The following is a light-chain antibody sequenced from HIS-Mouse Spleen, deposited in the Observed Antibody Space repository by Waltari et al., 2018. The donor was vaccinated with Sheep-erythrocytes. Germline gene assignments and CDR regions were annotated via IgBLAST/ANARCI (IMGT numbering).Light chain of an antibody. CDR1: QSVLYSSNNKNY. V-gene: IGKV4-1*01. Sequence: DIVMTQSPDSLAVSLGERATINCKSSQSVLYSSNNKNYLAWYQQKPGQPPKLLIYWASTRESGVPDRFSGSGSGTDFTLTISSLQAEDVAVYYCLQHNSYPHTFGQGTKLEIK. CDR2: WAS. J-gene: IGKJ2*01. CDR3: LQHNSYPHT.